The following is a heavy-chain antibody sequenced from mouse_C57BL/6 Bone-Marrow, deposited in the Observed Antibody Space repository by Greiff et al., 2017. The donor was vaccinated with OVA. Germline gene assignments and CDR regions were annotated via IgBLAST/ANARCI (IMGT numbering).Heavy chain of an antibody. J-gene: IGHJ2*01. D-gene: IGHD1-1*01. CDR1: GYTFTSYD. CDR2: IFPRDGST. CDR3: ARVSTTVVEDY. Sequence: VQLQQSGPELVKPGDSVKLSCKASGYTFTSYDINWVKQRPGQGLEWIGWIFPRDGSTKYNEKFKGKGTLTVDTSSSTAYMELHSLTSEDSAIYFCARVSTTVVEDYWGQGTTLTVSS. V-gene: IGHV1-85*01.